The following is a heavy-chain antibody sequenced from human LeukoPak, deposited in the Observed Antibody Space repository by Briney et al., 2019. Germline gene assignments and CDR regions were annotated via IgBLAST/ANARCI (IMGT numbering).Heavy chain of an antibody. D-gene: IGHD6-13*01. J-gene: IGHJ4*02. CDR3: AKGSNWAFDY. V-gene: IGHV3-7*01. CDR1: GSTFSNYW. CDR2: INQDGSEK. Sequence: GGSLRLSCAASGSTFSNYWMNWVRQAPGKGLEWVANINQDGSEKYYVDSVKGRFTISRDNTKNSLYLQMNSLRAEDTAVYYCAKGSNWAFDYWGQGTLVTVSS.